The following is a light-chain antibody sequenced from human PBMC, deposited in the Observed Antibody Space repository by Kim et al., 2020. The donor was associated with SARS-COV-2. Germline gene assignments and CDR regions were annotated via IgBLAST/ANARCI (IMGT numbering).Light chain of an antibody. V-gene: IGLV2-14*04. J-gene: IGLJ1*01. CDR3: NSYTGTSALV. Sequence: GQSITISITGTSRAGGSSPYVSWYQLHPGNAPNLLFFDLRYRPPGVYNRLPGPKPGKTATQTISGLHADNEADNYCNSYTGTSALVFGSGTKVTVL. CDR2: DLR. CDR1: SRAGGSSPY.